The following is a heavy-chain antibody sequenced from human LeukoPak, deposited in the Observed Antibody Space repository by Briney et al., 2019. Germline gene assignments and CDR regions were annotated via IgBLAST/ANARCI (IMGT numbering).Heavy chain of an antibody. CDR3: ARDPNSSGYGVDV. Sequence: GGSLRLSCAASGFTFSSYSMNWVRQAPGKGLEWVSSISSSSSYIYYADSVKGRFTISRDNAKNSLYLQMNSLRAEDTAVYYCARDPNSSGYGVDVWGKGTTVTVSS. D-gene: IGHD6-19*01. V-gene: IGHV3-21*01. J-gene: IGHJ6*04. CDR2: ISSSSSYI. CDR1: GFTFSSYS.